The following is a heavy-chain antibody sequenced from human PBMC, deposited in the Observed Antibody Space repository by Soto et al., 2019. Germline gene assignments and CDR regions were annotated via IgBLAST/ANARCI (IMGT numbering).Heavy chain of an antibody. J-gene: IGHJ6*02. Sequence: GESLKISCAASGFTFSSYAMSWVRQAPGKGLEWVSAISGSGGSTYYADSVKGRFTISRDNSKNTLYLQMNSLRAEDTAVYYCAKHGSGSYYNYYYYGMDVWGQGTTVTVSS. D-gene: IGHD3-10*01. CDR3: AKHGSGSYYNYYYYGMDV. CDR2: ISGSGGST. V-gene: IGHV3-23*01. CDR1: GFTFSSYA.